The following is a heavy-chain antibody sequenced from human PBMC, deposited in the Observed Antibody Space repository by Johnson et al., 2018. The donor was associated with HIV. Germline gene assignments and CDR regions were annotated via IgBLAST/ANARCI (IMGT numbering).Heavy chain of an antibody. CDR1: GFALSNYW. Sequence: VQLVESGGGLVQPGGSLRLSCAASGFALSNYWMNWVRQAPGKGLEWVANIKKDGSEKYYVASVKGRFTISRDNAKNSLSLQLNRLGADDTAWYFCARDRCGDSDAFDIWGQGTMVTVSS. CDR2: IKKDGSEK. V-gene: IGHV3-7*01. CDR3: ARDRCGDSDAFDI. J-gene: IGHJ3*02. D-gene: IGHD4-17*01.